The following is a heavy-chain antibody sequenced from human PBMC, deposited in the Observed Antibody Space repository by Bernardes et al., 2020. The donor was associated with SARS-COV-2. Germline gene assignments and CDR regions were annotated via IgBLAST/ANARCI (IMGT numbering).Heavy chain of an antibody. D-gene: IGHD1-26*01. CDR1: GFTFSSYW. CDR3: ARGSGNYYFDD. Sequence: GGSLRLSCAASGFTFSSYWMHWVRLGPGKGPVWVSRINGDGSSINYADSVKGRFTISRDNARNTLYLEMNSLRAEDTAVYYCARGSGNYYFDDWGQGTLVTVSS. J-gene: IGHJ4*02. CDR2: INGDGSSI. V-gene: IGHV3-74*01.